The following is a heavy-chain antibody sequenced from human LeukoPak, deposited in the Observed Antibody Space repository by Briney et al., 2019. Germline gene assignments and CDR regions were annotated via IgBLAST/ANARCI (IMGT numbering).Heavy chain of an antibody. CDR1: GFTFSSYW. D-gene: IGHD4-17*01. V-gene: IGHV3-21*01. J-gene: IGHJ3*02. Sequence: PGGSLRLSCAASGFTFSSYWMSWVRQAPGKGLEWVPYISSRSSYKYYADSLKGRFTISRDNAKNSLYLQMNSLRAEDTALYYCAREKMTTAVFGAFDIWGQGTMVTVSS. CDR3: AREKMTTAVFGAFDI. CDR2: ISSRSSYK.